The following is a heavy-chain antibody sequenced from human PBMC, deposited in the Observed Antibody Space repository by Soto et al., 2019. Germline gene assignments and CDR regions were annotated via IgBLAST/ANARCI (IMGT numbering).Heavy chain of an antibody. CDR1: GYTFTSYG. CDR3: AREAAYYDFWSGYYDY. V-gene: IGHV1-18*01. D-gene: IGHD3-3*01. Sequence: ASVNVSCKASGYTFTSYGISWVRQAPGQGLEWMGWISAYNGNTNYAQKLQGRVTMTTDTSTSTAYMELRSLRSDDTAVYYCAREAAYYDFWSGYYDYWGQGTLVTVSS. J-gene: IGHJ4*02. CDR2: ISAYNGNT.